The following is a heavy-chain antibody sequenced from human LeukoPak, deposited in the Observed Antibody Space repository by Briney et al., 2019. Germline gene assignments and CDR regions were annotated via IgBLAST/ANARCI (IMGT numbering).Heavy chain of an antibody. CDR3: AELGITMIGDV. V-gene: IGHV3-53*01. CDR2: FYRGGTI. CDR1: GLTVSSNY. D-gene: IGHD3-10*02. J-gene: IGHJ6*04. Sequence: GSLRLSCAASGLTVSSNYMSWVRQAPGKGLEWVSVFYRGGTIYYADSVKGRFTISRDNAKNSLYLQMNSLRAEDTAVYYCAELGITMIGDVWGKGTTVTISS.